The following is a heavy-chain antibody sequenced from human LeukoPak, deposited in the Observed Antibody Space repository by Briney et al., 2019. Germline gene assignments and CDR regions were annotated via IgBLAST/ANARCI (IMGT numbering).Heavy chain of an antibody. CDR3: ARLGGRGLRGYSSGWYGANFDY. CDR1: GGSISSSSYY. J-gene: IGHJ4*02. V-gene: IGHV4-39*01. Sequence: KSSETLSLTCTVSGGSISSSSYYWGWIRQPPGKGLEWIGSIYYSGSTYYNPSLKSRVTISVDASKNQLSLKLSSVTAADTAVYYCARLGGRGLRGYSSGWYGANFDYWGQGTLVTVSS. D-gene: IGHD6-19*01. CDR2: IYYSGST.